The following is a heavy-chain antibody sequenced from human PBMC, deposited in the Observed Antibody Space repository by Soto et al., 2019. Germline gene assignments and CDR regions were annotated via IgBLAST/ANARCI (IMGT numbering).Heavy chain of an antibody. CDR2: ISSSSSYI. Sequence: EVQLVESGGGLVKPGGSLRLSCAASGFTFSSYSMNWVRQAPGKGLEWVSSISSSSSYIYYADSVKGRFTISRDNAKKSLYQQMNSLGEEDTAVYYCGRGVLGCSNYGESWFDPWGQGTPVTVSS. CDR3: GRGVLGCSNYGESWFDP. CDR1: GFTFSSYS. D-gene: IGHD4-4*01. V-gene: IGHV3-21*01. J-gene: IGHJ5*02.